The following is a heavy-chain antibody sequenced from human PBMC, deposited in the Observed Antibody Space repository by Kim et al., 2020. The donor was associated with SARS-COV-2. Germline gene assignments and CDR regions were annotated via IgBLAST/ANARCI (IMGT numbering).Heavy chain of an antibody. Sequence: SETLSLICSVSGISITSSYWNWIRQSPEKGLEWIGHISHDGSTNYSPSLNSRVTISVDTSQNHCSLKLTSVTSADSAMYFCVRGRMWFGPWGQGAPVTVSS. CDR2: ISHDGST. CDR3: VRGRMWFGP. J-gene: IGHJ5*02. CDR1: GISITSSY. V-gene: IGHV4-59*13.